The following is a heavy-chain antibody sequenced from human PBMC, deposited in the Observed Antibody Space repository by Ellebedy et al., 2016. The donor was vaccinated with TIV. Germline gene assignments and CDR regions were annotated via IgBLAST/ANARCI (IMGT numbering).Heavy chain of an antibody. CDR3: AAARGQKIQLWLLGY. CDR2: IWYDGSNK. Sequence: GGSLRLXXAASGFTFSSYGMHWVRQAPGKGLEWVAVIWYDGSNKYYADSVKGRFTISRDNSKNTLYLQMNSLRAEDTAVYYCAAARGQKIQLWLLGYWGQGTLVTVSS. V-gene: IGHV3-33*01. CDR1: GFTFSSYG. J-gene: IGHJ4*02. D-gene: IGHD5-18*01.